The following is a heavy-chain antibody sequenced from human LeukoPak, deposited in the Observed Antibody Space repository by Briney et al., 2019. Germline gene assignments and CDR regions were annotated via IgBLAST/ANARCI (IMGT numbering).Heavy chain of an antibody. CDR2: INHSGST. V-gene: IGHV4-34*01. CDR3: ARVRRARSYYDFWSGYYTFDP. CDR1: GGSFSGYY. D-gene: IGHD3-3*01. J-gene: IGHJ5*02. Sequence: PSETLSLTCALYGGSFSGYYWSWLRHPPGKGLEWIGEINHSGSTSYNPSLKSRVTISVDTSKNQFSLKLSSVTAADTAVYYCARVRRARSYYDFWSGYYTFDPWGQGTLVTVSS.